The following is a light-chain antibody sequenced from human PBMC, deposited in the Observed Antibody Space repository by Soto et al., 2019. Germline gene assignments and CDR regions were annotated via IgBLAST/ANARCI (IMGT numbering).Light chain of an antibody. Sequence: EIVLTQSPGTLSLSPGERATLSCRASQSVSSSFLAWYQQKPGQAPRLLIYGASSRATGIPDRFSGSGSGTAFTLTISRLEPEDFALYYCQQYDNSPWTFGQGTKVEIK. V-gene: IGKV3-20*01. CDR2: GAS. J-gene: IGKJ1*01. CDR3: QQYDNSPWT. CDR1: QSVSSSF.